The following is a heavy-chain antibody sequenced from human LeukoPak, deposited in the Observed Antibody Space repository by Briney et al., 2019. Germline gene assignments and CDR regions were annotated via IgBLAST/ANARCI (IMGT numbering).Heavy chain of an antibody. CDR1: VGTYSSYA. Sequence: SVKVSCKASVGTYSSYAISWVRQPPGQGLEWMGGLIPLFGTANYAQKFQGRVTITTDESTSTAYMELSSLGSEDTAVYYCARAHVAVDIWGQGTRVTVSS. CDR2: LIPLFGTA. V-gene: IGHV1-69*05. J-gene: IGHJ3*02. CDR3: ARAHVAVDI.